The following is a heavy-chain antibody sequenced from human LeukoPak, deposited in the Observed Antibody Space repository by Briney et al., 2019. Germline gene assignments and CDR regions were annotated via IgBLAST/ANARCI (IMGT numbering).Heavy chain of an antibody. V-gene: IGHV5-51*01. CDR1: GYSFTSYC. CDR3: GMSGDRVPLQDDVFDV. D-gene: IGHD1-26*01. Sequence: GESLKISCKVSGYSFTSYCIGWVRQMPGKGLEWMGIIYPGDSGPTYSPSFQGQVTISVDESINTAYLQWSSLQASDAAMYYCGMSGDRVPLQDDVFDVWGQGTMVTVST. J-gene: IGHJ3*01. CDR2: IYPGDSGP.